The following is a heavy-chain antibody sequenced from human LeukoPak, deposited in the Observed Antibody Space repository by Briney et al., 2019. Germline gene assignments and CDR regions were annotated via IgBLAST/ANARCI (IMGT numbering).Heavy chain of an antibody. D-gene: IGHD6-19*01. Sequence: GESLKISCKGSGYSFTSYWTSWVRQMPGKGLEWMGRIDPSDSYTNYSPSFQGHVTISADKSINAAYLQWSSLKASDTAMYYCAREDSSGWYDYWGQGTLVTASS. CDR3: AREDSSGWYDY. V-gene: IGHV5-10-1*01. CDR2: IDPSDSYT. J-gene: IGHJ4*02. CDR1: GYSFTSYW.